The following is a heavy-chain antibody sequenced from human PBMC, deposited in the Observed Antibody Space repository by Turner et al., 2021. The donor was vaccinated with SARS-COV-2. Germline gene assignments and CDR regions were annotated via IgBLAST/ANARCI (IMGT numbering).Heavy chain of an antibody. CDR3: ACGYYSRGDY. D-gene: IGHD3-3*01. CDR2: IYYSGST. CDR1: GGSISSTSYY. Sequence: QLQLQESGPGLVKPSETLFHTCTVSGGSISSTSYYWGWIRQPPGKGLEWIGSIYYSGSTYYNPSLKSRVTISADTTKNQFSLKLSSVTAADTAVYYCACGYYSRGDYWGQGTLVTVSS. V-gene: IGHV4-39*01. J-gene: IGHJ4*02.